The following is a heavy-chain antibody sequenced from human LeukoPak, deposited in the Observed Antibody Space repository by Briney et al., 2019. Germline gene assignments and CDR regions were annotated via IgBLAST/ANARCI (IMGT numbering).Heavy chain of an antibody. CDR3: TTDVRKLPYYYDSRVDY. CDR1: GFTFSNAW. Sequence: PGGSLRLSCAASGFTFSNAWMSWVRQAPGKGLEWVGRIKSKTDGGTTDYAAPVKGRFTISRDDSKNTLYLQMNSLKTEDTAVYYCTTDVRKLPYYYDSRVDYWGQGTLVTVSS. D-gene: IGHD3-22*01. J-gene: IGHJ4*02. CDR2: IKSKTDGGTT. V-gene: IGHV3-15*01.